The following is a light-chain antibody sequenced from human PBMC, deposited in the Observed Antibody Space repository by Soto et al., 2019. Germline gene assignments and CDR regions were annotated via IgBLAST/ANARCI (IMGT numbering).Light chain of an antibody. J-gene: IGKJ3*01. CDR2: LGS. Sequence: DIVMTQSPLSLPVTPGEPAAISCRSSQSLLHKNGFNYLDWYLQKPGQSPQLLIFLGSNRASGVPDRFSGSGSGTEFTLKITRVEAEDVGVYYCMQSIQLPKTFXPGTKVDIK. CDR3: MQSIQLPKT. V-gene: IGKV2-28*01. CDR1: QSLLHKNGFNY.